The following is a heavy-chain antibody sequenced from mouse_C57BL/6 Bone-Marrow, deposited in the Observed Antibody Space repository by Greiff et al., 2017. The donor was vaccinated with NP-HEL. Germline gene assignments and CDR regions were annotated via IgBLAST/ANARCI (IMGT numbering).Heavy chain of an antibody. D-gene: IGHD1-1*01. J-gene: IGHJ1*03. Sequence: EVQLQQSGPELVKPGASVKISCKASGYSFTGYYMNWVKQSPEKSLEWIGEINPSTGGTTYNQKFKAKATLTVDKSSSTAYMQRKSLTSEDSAVYYCVGYYYGSSYVPYFDVWGTGTTVTVSS. CDR1: GYSFTGYY. CDR3: VGYYYGSSYVPYFDV. CDR2: INPSTGGT. V-gene: IGHV1-42*01.